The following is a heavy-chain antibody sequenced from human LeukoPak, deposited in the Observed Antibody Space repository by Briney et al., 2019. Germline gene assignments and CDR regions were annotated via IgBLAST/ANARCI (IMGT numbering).Heavy chain of an antibody. Sequence: GGSLRLSCAASGFTFSDSAMHWVRQASGKGLEWVGRIRSKADTYATAYAASVKGRFTISRDDSKNTAYLQMNSLKTEDTAVYYCIRLEGDCSSTSCPDYWGQGTLVTVSS. CDR3: IRLEGDCSSTSCPDY. CDR1: GFTFSDSA. J-gene: IGHJ4*02. CDR2: IRSKADTYAT. V-gene: IGHV3-73*01. D-gene: IGHD2-2*01.